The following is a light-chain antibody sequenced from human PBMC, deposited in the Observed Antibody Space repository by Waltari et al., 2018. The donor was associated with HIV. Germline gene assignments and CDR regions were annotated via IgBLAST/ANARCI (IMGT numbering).Light chain of an antibody. CDR3: SSYTGSDTRLGV. Sequence: QSALTQPASVSGSPGQSITISCTGTSSDVGAYNYVSWYQQHPGQAPKLIIYDVNYRPSGISSRFSGSKSGNTASRTIYGLQAEDEADYYCSSYTGSDTRLGVFGTGTKVTVL. V-gene: IGLV2-14*01. J-gene: IGLJ1*01. CDR1: SSDVGAYNY. CDR2: DVN.